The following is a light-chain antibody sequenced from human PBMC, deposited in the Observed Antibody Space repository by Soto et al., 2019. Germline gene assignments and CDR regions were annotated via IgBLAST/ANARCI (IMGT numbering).Light chain of an antibody. Sequence: QSVLTQPASVSGSPGQSITISCTGTSSDVGTYDYVSWYQQHPGKAPKLMIYEVSNRPSGVSNRFSGSKSGNTASLTISGLQAEDEADYYCSSYTRSSTSCVFGTGTKVTVL. CDR3: SSYTRSSTSCV. V-gene: IGLV2-14*01. CDR2: EVS. CDR1: SSDVGTYDY. J-gene: IGLJ1*01.